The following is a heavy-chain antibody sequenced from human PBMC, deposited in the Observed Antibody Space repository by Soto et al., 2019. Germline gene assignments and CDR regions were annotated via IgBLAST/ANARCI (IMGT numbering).Heavy chain of an antibody. D-gene: IGHD2-2*01. J-gene: IGHJ3*01. V-gene: IGHV2-5*02. CDR1: GFSFSADGVG. CDR2: IFWDDDT. Sequence: QITLKESGPTLVKPTQTLTLTCIFSGFSFSADGVGVGWIRQPPGKALEWLALIFWDDDTRYSPSLKSRLTIPQDTPKNQVVPTKTNMDPVDTGPCCCAHAFGETSCPNYALDVWGQGTVVTVSS. CDR3: AHAFGETSCPNYALDV.